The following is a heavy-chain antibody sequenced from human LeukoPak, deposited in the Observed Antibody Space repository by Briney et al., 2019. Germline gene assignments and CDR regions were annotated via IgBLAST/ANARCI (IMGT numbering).Heavy chain of an antibody. J-gene: IGHJ4*02. CDR2: IIPILGIA. CDR3: ARDGWGLSDGYNSDY. CDR1: GGTSSIYT. V-gene: IGHV1-69*10. D-gene: IGHD5-24*01. Sequence: AVRVSCKASGGTSSIYTISWVRQAPGQGVEWMGRIIPILGIANYPQKFQGRVTITADKSTSTAYMELSSLRSEDTAVYYCARDGWGLSDGYNSDYWGQGTLVTVSS.